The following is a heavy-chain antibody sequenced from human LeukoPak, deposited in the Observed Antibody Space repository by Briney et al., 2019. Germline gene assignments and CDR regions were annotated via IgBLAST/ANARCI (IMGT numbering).Heavy chain of an antibody. V-gene: IGHV3-23*01. D-gene: IGHD1-26*01. CDR2: IRADAVTT. Sequence: GGSLRLSCATSGFIFSHHGMNWVRQAPGKGLEWVSGIRADAVTTYYADSVKGRFIISRDNSKNTAYLQMNSLSAEDAAVYYCAKDSKIVGATFRSYHYMDVWGKGTAVTVSS. CDR3: AKDSKIVGATFRSYHYMDV. CDR1: GFIFSHHG. J-gene: IGHJ6*03.